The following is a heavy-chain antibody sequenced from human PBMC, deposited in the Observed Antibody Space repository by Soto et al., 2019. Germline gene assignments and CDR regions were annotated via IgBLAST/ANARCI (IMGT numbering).Heavy chain of an antibody. D-gene: IGHD5-12*01. CDR2: ISAYNGNT. CDR3: ARARGYSGYGKVYYYYGMDV. Sequence: ASVKVSCKASGYTFTSYGISWVRQAPGQGLEWMGWISAYNGNTNYAQKLQGRVTMTTDTSTSTAYMELRSLRSDDTAVYYCARARGYSGYGKVYYYYGMDVWGQGTTVTVSS. J-gene: IGHJ6*02. V-gene: IGHV1-18*04. CDR1: GYTFTSYG.